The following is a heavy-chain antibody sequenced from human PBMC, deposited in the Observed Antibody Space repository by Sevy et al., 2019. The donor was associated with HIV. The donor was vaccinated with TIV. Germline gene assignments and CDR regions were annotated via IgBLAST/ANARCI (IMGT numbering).Heavy chain of an antibody. CDR2: IFPGHSET. J-gene: IGHJ4*02. CDR3: ARSRSEYFDSSGYYIN. CDR1: GYSFTSHW. D-gene: IGHD3-22*01. Sequence: GESLKISCKGHGYSFTSHWIGWVRQMPGKGLDWMRIIFPGHSETRYSPSFQGEVTISADKSISTAFLQWSSLKASDTAIYYCARSRSEYFDSSGYYINWGQGTLVTVSS. V-gene: IGHV5-51*01.